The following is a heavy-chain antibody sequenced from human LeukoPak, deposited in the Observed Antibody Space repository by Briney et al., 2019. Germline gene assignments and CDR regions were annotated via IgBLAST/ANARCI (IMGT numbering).Heavy chain of an antibody. Sequence: QSGGSLRLSCAASGFTFSMHWVRQAPGKGLEWVAVVSWDESNKYYADSVKGRFTNSRDNSKNTLYLQMNSLRTEDTALYFCVRSPSSVWTGDFGDCWGQGTLVIVSS. CDR1: GFTFS. J-gene: IGHJ4*02. CDR2: VSWDESNK. V-gene: IGHV3-30*04. CDR3: VRSPSSVWTGDFGDC. D-gene: IGHD6-19*01.